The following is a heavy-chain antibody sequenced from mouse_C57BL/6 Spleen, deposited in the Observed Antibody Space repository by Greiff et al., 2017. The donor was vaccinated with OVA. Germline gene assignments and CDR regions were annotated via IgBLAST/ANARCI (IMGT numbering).Heavy chain of an antibody. V-gene: IGHV1-52*01. CDR1: GYTFTSYW. J-gene: IGHJ4*01. CDR3: ARITTVVATDYYAMDY. CDR2: IDPSDSET. D-gene: IGHD1-1*01. Sequence: VQLQQPGAELVRPGSSVKLSCKASGYTFTSYWMHWVKQRPIQGLEWIGNIDPSDSETHYNQKFKDKATLTVDKYSSTAYMQLSSLTSEDSAVYCCARITTVVATDYYAMDYWGQGTSVTVAS.